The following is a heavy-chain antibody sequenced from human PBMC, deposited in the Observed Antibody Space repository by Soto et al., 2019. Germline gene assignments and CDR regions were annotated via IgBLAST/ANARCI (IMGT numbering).Heavy chain of an antibody. CDR1: GYSISSDYY. V-gene: IGHV4-38-2*01. CDR3: ARVGGYGMDV. D-gene: IGHD3-10*01. Sequence: SETLSLTCAVPGYSISSDYYWGWIRQPPGKGLEWIGSIYHSGSTYNNPSLKSRVTISVDTSKNQFSLKLSSVTAADTAVYYCARVGGYGMDVWGQGTTVTVSS. CDR2: IYHSGST. J-gene: IGHJ6*02.